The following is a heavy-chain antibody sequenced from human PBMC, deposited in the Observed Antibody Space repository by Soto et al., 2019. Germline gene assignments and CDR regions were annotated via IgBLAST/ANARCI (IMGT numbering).Heavy chain of an antibody. CDR2: IYATGTT. Sequence: SETLSLAGTAAATSISCFHWSWIRKSAGKGLEWIGRIYATGTTGYYPSLKSRVMMSVDTFKEQFSLKFRLVTAADTAVYFCVRDGTKTLRDWFDAWGGGGSVNVCS. CDR1: ATSISCFH. D-gene: IGHD1-26*01. CDR3: VRDGTKTLRDWFDA. J-gene: IGHJ5*02. V-gene: IGHV4-4*07.